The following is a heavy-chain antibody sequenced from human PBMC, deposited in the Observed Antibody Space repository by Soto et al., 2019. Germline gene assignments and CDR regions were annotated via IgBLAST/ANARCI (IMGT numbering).Heavy chain of an antibody. V-gene: IGHV4-31*03. J-gene: IGHJ4*02. Sequence: SETLSLTCSFSVGSISSSGYYCTWIRQHPGKGLEWIGYVYYSGSTYYNPSLKSRVTISVDTSRNQFSLNLRSVTAADTAVYYCAIDRGRYYHFEHWGQGTLVSVS. CDR1: VGSISSSGYY. CDR3: AIDRGRYYHFEH. D-gene: IGHD3-22*01. CDR2: VYYSGST.